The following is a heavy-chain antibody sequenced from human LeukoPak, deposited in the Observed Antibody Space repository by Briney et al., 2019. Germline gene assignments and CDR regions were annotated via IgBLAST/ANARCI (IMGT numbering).Heavy chain of an antibody. CDR1: GGSISSYY. J-gene: IGHJ2*01. Sequence: SETLSLTCTVSGGSISSYYWSWIRQPPGKGLEWIGYIYYSGSTNYNPSLKSRVTISVDTSKNQFSLKLSSVTAAGTAVYYCARSYGQRYFDLWGRGTLVTVSS. CDR2: IYYSGST. CDR3: ARSYGQRYFDL. D-gene: IGHD5-18*01. V-gene: IGHV4-59*08.